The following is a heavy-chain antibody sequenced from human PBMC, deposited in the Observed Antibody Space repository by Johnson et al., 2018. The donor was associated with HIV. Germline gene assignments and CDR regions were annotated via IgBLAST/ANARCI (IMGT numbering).Heavy chain of an antibody. CDR2: ISFDGSNE. CDR1: GLSFSDYG. D-gene: IGHD6-6*01. J-gene: IGHJ3*02. CDR3: AKEGLRSSLRSGDAFDI. Sequence: QVQLVESGGGVVQPGRSVRLSCAASGLSFSDYGMHWVRQAPGKGLEWVAVISFDGSNEYYTDSVKGRFTISRDNSKNTLYLQMNSLRAEDTAVYYCAKEGLRSSLRSGDAFDIWGQGTMVTVSS. V-gene: IGHV3-30*04.